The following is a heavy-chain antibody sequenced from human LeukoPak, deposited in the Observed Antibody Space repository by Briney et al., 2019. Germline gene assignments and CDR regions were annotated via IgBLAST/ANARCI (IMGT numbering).Heavy chain of an antibody. J-gene: IGHJ6*02. Sequence: GASVKVSCKASGGTFSSYAISWVRQAPGQGLEWMGWISAYNGNTNYAQKLQGRVTMTTDTSTSTAYMELRSLRSDDTAVYYCARSFRHSGYNGRYYYYGMDVWGQGTTVTVSS. D-gene: IGHD5-12*01. CDR1: GGTFSSYA. CDR2: ISAYNGNT. V-gene: IGHV1-18*01. CDR3: ARSFRHSGYNGRYYYYGMDV.